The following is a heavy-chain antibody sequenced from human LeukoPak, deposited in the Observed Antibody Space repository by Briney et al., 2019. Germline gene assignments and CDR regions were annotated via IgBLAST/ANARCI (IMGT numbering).Heavy chain of an antibody. V-gene: IGHV3-48*03. J-gene: IGHJ4*02. CDR1: GFTFSSYE. CDR2: ISSSGSTI. CDR3: ARDFGRLPGY. Sequence: GGSLRLSCAASGFTFSSYEMNWVRQAPGKGLEWVSYISSSGSTIYYADSVKGRFTISRDNAKNPLYLQMNSLRAEDTAVYYCARDFGRLPGYWGQGTLVTVSS. D-gene: IGHD3-10*01.